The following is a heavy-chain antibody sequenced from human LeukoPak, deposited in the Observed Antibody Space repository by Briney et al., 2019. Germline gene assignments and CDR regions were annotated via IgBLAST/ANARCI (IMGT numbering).Heavy chain of an antibody. V-gene: IGHV4-30-2*01. Sequence: SETLSIACGVSFGSISSGGYSWSCVQQPPGKGLEWLRYIYHSGSTYYNPSLKSRVTISVDRSKNQFSLKLSSVTAADTAVYYCASSAYYYYDSSGYSFDYWGPGTLVTVSS. J-gene: IGHJ4*02. D-gene: IGHD3-22*01. CDR3: ASSAYYYYDSSGYSFDY. CDR2: IYHSGST. CDR1: FGSISSGGYS.